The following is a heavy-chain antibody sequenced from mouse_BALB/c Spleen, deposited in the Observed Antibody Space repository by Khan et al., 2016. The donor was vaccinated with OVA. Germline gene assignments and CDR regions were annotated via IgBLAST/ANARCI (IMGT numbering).Heavy chain of an antibody. Sequence: QVQLKQSGPGLVQPSQSLSITCTVSGFSLTSYGIHWVRQSPGKGLEWLGVIWSGGSTDYSAAFISRLSISKDNSKSQVFFKMNSLQANDTAIYCGARNYDYDEGLAYWGQGTLVTVSA. CDR2: IWSGGST. J-gene: IGHJ3*01. CDR1: GFSLTSYG. D-gene: IGHD2-4*01. CDR3: ARNYDYDEGLAY. V-gene: IGHV2-2*02.